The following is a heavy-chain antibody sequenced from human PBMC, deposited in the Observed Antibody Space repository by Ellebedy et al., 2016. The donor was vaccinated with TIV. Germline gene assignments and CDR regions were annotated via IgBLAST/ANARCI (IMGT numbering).Heavy chain of an antibody. CDR2: TDPGGPDT. Sequence: GESLKISCKGSGYKFTNYWIAWVRQMPGKGLEWMGITDPGGPDTNYGPSFGGQVIVSADKSINTAYLQWSSLKASDTAIDYCARRWGYFDSRDGFDIWGQGTVVTVSS. CDR3: ARRWGYFDSRDGFDI. J-gene: IGHJ3*02. V-gene: IGHV5-51*01. D-gene: IGHD3-9*01. CDR1: GYKFTNYW.